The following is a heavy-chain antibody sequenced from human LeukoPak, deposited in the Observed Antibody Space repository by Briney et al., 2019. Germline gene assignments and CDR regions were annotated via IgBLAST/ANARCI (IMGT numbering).Heavy chain of an antibody. CDR3: ARDRGYIWGSYRYYFAY. CDR1: GYTFTSYD. Sequence: AAGKVSCKASGYTFTSYDINWVRQATGQGVEWMGWMNPNSGNTGYAQKCQVRATITRNTSINTAYIELSSLRSEDTAVYYCARDRGYIWGSYRYYFAYWGQGTLVTVSS. J-gene: IGHJ4*02. D-gene: IGHD3-16*02. V-gene: IGHV1-8*01. CDR2: MNPNSGNT.